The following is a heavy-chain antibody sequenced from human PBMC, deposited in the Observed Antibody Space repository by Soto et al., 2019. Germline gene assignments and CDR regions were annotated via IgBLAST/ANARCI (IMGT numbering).Heavy chain of an antibody. CDR3: ARGQRFSDWFDP. V-gene: IGHV4-4*07. Sequence: XESLSLPCSVSGGTISGYNWTWIRQPAGKGLEWIGRIYISGNTKYNPSLQSRVTMSLDTSNNQFSLRLTSVTAADTAVYYCARGQRFSDWFDPWGQGTLVTVSS. CDR2: IYISGNT. D-gene: IGHD3-3*01. J-gene: IGHJ5*02. CDR1: GGTISGYN.